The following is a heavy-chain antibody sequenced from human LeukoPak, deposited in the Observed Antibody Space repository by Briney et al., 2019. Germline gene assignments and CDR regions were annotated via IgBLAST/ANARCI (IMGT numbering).Heavy chain of an antibody. J-gene: IGHJ2*01. D-gene: IGHD6-13*01. CDR3: ARHEYSNSWSPPEYFDL. CDR1: GYTFTGYY. V-gene: IGHV1-2*02. CDR2: INPNSGGT. Sequence: ASVKVSCKASGYTFTGYYMHWVRQAPGQGLEWMGWINPNSGGTNYRGRVTMTRDTSISTAYMELSRLRSDDTAVYYCARHEYSNSWSPPEYFDLWGRGTLVTVSS.